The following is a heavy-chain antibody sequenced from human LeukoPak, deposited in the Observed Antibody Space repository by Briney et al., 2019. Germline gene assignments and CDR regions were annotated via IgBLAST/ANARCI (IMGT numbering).Heavy chain of an antibody. J-gene: IGHJ6*03. CDR2: INHSGST. V-gene: IGHV4-34*01. CDR1: GGSFSGYY. Sequence: SETLSLTCAVYGGSFSGYYWSWIRQPPGKGLEWIGEINHSGSTNYNPSLKSRVTISVGTSKNQFSLKLSSVTAADTAVYYCARVVGATTVFYYYYYMDVWGKGTTVTISS. D-gene: IGHD1-26*01. CDR3: ARVVGATTVFYYYYYMDV.